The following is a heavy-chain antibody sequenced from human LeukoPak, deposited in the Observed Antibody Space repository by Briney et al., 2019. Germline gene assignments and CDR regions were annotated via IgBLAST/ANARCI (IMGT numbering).Heavy chain of an antibody. CDR2: INHSGST. D-gene: IGHD1-26*01. V-gene: IGHV4-34*01. CDR1: GGSFSGYY. CDR3: AVVGADFDY. Sequence: PSETLSLTCAVYGGSFSGYYWSWIRQPPGKGLEWIGEINHSGSTNYNPSLKSRVTISVDTSKNQFSLRLSSVTAADTAVYYCAVVGADFDYWGQGTLVTVSS. J-gene: IGHJ4*02.